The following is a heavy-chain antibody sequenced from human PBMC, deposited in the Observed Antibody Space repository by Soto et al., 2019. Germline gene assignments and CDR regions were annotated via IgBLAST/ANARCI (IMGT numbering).Heavy chain of an antibody. CDR3: ARDRGFGELKY. CDR1: GDTFSGYP. D-gene: IGHD3-10*01. Sequence: QVQLVQSGAELKKPGSSVKVSCKASGDTFSGYPSNWVRQAPGEGLEWRGRIIPVFGRTNDAQRFEGRVTFTADETTNTADMGWRGLQAEATSVYYCARDRGFGELKYWGQGTLVTVSS. CDR2: IIPVFGRT. V-gene: IGHV1-69*18. J-gene: IGHJ4*02.